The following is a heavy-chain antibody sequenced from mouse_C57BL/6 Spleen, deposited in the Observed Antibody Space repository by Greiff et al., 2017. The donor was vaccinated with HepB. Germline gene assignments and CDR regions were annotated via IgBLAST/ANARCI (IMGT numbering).Heavy chain of an antibody. CDR2: INPGSGGT. J-gene: IGHJ4*01. Sequence: VKLQESGAELVRPGTSVKVSCKASGYAFTNYLIEWVKQRPGQGLEWIGVINPGSGGTNYNEKFKGKATLTADKSSSTAYMQLSSLTSEDSAVYFCARDGRWAMDYWGQGTSVTVSS. CDR1: GYAFTNYL. V-gene: IGHV1-54*01. D-gene: IGHD1-1*01. CDR3: ARDGRWAMDY.